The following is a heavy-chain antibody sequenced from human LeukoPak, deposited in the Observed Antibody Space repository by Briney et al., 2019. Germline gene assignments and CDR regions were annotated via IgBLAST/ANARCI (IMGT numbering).Heavy chain of an antibody. J-gene: IGHJ5*02. V-gene: IGHV4-59*08. Sequence: SEILSLTCTVSGGSISSYYWSWIRQPPGKGLEWNGYIYYSGTTNYNPSLKSRVTISVDTSKNQFSLKLSSVTAADTAVYYCARRGEFLTGYYNWFDPWGQGTLVTVSS. CDR2: IYYSGTT. CDR3: ARRGEFLTGYYNWFDP. D-gene: IGHD3-9*01. CDR1: GGSISSYY.